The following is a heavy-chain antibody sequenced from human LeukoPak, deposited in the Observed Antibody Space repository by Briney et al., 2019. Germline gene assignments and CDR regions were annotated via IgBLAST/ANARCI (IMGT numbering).Heavy chain of an antibody. Sequence: GGSLRLSCAASGFTFSSYGMHWVRQAPGKGLEGVAVISYDGSNKYYADSVKGRFTISRDNYKNTLYLQMNSLRAEDTAVYYCAKDLGYYFDYWGQGTLVTVSS. CDR1: GFTFSSYG. CDR2: ISYDGSNK. CDR3: AKDLGYYFDY. D-gene: IGHD7-27*01. V-gene: IGHV3-30*18. J-gene: IGHJ4*02.